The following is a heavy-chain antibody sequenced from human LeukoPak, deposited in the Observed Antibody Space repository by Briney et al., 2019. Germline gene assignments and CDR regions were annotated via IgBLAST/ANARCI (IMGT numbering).Heavy chain of an antibody. CDR1: GYSFPSHW. Sequence: GESLKISCKGSGYSFPSHWIGWVRQMPGKGLEWMGIIYPGDSDTRYSPSFQGQVTISTDKSINTAYLQWSSLQASDTAMYYCARFSVWFGEPHYYMDVWGNGTTV. V-gene: IGHV5-51*01. D-gene: IGHD3-10*01. J-gene: IGHJ6*03. CDR3: ARFSVWFGEPHYYMDV. CDR2: IYPGDSDT.